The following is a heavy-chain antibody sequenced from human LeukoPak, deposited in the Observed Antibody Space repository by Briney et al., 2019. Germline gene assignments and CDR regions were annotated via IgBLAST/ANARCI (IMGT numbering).Heavy chain of an antibody. J-gene: IGHJ4*02. V-gene: IGHV3-23*01. Sequence: EASVKVSCKASGYTFTSYGISWVRQAPGKGLEWVSAISGSGGSTYYADSVKGRFTISRDNSKNTLYLQMNSLRAEDTAVYYCAKGLDCFDYWGQGTLVTVSS. D-gene: IGHD6-19*01. CDR2: ISGSGGST. CDR3: AKGLDCFDY. CDR1: GYTFTSYG.